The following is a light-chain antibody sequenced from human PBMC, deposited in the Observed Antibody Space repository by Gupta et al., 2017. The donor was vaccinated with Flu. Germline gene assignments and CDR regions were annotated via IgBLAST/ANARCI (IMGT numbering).Light chain of an antibody. J-gene: IGLJ2*01. CDR1: SSDVGGYNY. CDR3: SSYTSSSTLVV. V-gene: IGLV2-14*01. CDR2: EVS. Sequence: QSALTQPASVSGSPGQSITISCTGTSSDVGGYNYVPWYQQHPGKAPKLMIYEVSNRPSGVSNRFSGSKSGNTASLTISGLQAEDEADDYCSSYTSSSTLVVFGGGTKLTVL.